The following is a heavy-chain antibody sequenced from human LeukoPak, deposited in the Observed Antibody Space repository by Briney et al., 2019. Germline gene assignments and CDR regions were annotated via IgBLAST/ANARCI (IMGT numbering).Heavy chain of an antibody. D-gene: IGHD3-10*01. Sequence: GTSLRLSCAASGFGFSYYIIHWVRQAPGKGLEWVAVMSKDGDNEYYADSVKGRLTISRDNSKNMLYLQLNSLSTEDTAIYYCARVRSYRSSGSYNRNDPSDIWGQGTVVTVSS. CDR3: ARVRSYRSSGSYNRNDPSDI. CDR2: MSKDGDNE. J-gene: IGHJ3*02. V-gene: IGHV3-30*04. CDR1: GFGFSYYI.